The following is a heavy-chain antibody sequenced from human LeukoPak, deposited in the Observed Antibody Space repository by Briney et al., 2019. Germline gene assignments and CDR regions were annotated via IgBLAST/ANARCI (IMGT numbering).Heavy chain of an antibody. Sequence: GGSLRLSCAASGFTFSSYAMSWIRQAPGKGLEWVSTLSGSGSSTYYADSVKGRFTISRDNSKNTLYLQMNSLRAEDTAVYYCAKGWQALGYTYGSYYFDYWGQGTLVTVSS. V-gene: IGHV3-23*01. J-gene: IGHJ4*02. CDR3: AKGWQALGYTYGSYYFDY. CDR2: LSGSGSST. D-gene: IGHD5-18*01. CDR1: GFTFSSYA.